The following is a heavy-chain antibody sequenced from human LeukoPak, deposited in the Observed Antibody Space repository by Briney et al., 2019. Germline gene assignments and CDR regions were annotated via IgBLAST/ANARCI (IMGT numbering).Heavy chain of an antibody. Sequence: GGSLRLSCAASGFTFSSYAMSWVRQAPGEGLEWVSAISGSGGSTYYADSVKGRFTISRDNFKNTLYLQMNSLRAEDTAVYYCAKDFYEPIVVVPAAVGYWGQGTLVTVSS. V-gene: IGHV3-23*01. J-gene: IGHJ4*02. D-gene: IGHD2-2*01. CDR2: ISGSGGST. CDR3: AKDFYEPIVVVPAAVGY. CDR1: GFTFSSYA.